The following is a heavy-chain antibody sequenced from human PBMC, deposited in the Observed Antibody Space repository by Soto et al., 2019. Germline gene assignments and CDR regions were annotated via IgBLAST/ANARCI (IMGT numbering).Heavy chain of an antibody. CDR1: GFTFSSYS. CDR2: ISSSSSTI. CDR3: ARDNVEDDPRYSEWLADWRPPEKYYFDY. D-gene: IGHD3-3*01. V-gene: IGHV3-48*02. Sequence: GGSLRLSCAASGFTFSSYSMNWVRQAPGKGLEWVSYISSSSSTIYYADSVKGRFTISRDNAKNSLYLQMNSLRDEDTAVYYCARDNVEDDPRYSEWLADWRPPEKYYFDYWGQGTLVTVSS. J-gene: IGHJ4*02.